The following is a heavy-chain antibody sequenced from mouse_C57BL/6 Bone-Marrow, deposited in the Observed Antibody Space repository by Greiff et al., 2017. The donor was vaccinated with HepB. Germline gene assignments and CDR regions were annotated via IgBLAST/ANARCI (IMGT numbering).Heavy chain of an antibody. V-gene: IGHV1-81*01. CDR3: ANSSGYGY. CDR2: IYPRSGNT. D-gene: IGHD3-2*02. J-gene: IGHJ2*01. Sequence: QVQLQQSGAELARPVASVKLSCKASGYTFTSYGISWVKQRTGQGLEWIGEIYPRSGNTYYNEKFKGKATLTADKSSSTAYMELRSLTSEDSAVYFCANSSGYGYWGQGTTLTVSS. CDR1: GYTFTSYG.